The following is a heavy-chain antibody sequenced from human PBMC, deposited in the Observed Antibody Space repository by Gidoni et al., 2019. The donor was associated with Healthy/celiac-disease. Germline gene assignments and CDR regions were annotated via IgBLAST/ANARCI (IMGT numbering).Heavy chain of an antibody. CDR3: AREASSWSSGWIREKTNWFDP. J-gene: IGHJ5*02. Sequence: QVQLQQWGAGLLKPSETLSLTCAGYGGSFSGYSWSWIRQPPGKGLEWIGEINHSGSTNYNPSLKSRVTISVDTSKNQFSLKLSSVTAADTAVYYCAREASSWSSGWIREKTNWFDPWGQGTLVTVSS. D-gene: IGHD6-19*01. CDR1: GGSFSGYS. CDR2: INHSGST. V-gene: IGHV4-34*01.